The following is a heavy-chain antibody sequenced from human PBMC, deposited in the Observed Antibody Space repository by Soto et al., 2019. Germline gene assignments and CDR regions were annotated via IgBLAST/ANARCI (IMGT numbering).Heavy chain of an antibody. CDR1: GVSISRSSYY. CDR3: ARPKMNGMDV. J-gene: IGHJ6*02. V-gene: IGHV4-39*01. Sequence: SETMSLTCTVSGVSISRSSYYWVWIRQPPGKGLEWIGSIYDSGSTYYNPSLKSRVTISVDTSKNQFSLKLSSVTAADTAVYYCARPKMNGMDVWGQGTTVTVSS. CDR2: IYDSGST.